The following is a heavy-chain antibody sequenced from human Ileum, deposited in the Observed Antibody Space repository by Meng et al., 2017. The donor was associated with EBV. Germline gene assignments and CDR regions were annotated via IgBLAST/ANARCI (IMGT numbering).Heavy chain of an antibody. V-gene: IGHV4-4*02. CDR1: GDSISSNNW. CDR3: ASGRDYAWHS. CDR2: IYHSGST. D-gene: IGHD4-17*01. Sequence: QVQLQESGPGLVKHSGTLSLTCAVAGDSISSNNWWSWVRQPPGKGLEWIGEIYHSGSTNYNPSFKSRVTMSVDKSKNQISLNLSSVTAADTAVYYCASGRDYAWHSWGRGTLVTVSS. J-gene: IGHJ4*02.